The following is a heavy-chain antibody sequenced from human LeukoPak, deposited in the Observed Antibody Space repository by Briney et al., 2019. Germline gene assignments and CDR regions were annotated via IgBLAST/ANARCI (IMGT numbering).Heavy chain of an antibody. CDR1: GGSISSYY. V-gene: IGHV4-4*07. CDR3: ARDRVSSWHLGFDY. Sequence: KTSETLSLTCTVSGGSISSYYWSWIRQPAGKGLEWIGRIYTGGSTNYNPSLKSRVTMSVDTSKNQFSLKLSSVTAADTAVYYCARDRVSSWHLGFDYWGQGTLVTVSS. D-gene: IGHD6-13*01. J-gene: IGHJ4*02. CDR2: IYTGGST.